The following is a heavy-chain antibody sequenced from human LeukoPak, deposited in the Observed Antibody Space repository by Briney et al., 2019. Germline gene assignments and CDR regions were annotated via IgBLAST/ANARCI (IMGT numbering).Heavy chain of an antibody. D-gene: IGHD3-10*01. V-gene: IGHV4-30-4*08. J-gene: IGHJ6*03. Sequence: PSETLSLTCTVSGGSISSGDYYWNWIRQPPGKGLEWIGYIYYSGSGSSYYSPSLKSRVTMSVDTSKNQFSLKLGSVTAADTADYYCARGSHYGSGSQYYYYYYMDVWGKGTTVTVSS. CDR2: IYYSGSGSS. CDR1: GGSISSGDYY. CDR3: ARGSHYGSGSQYYYYYYMDV.